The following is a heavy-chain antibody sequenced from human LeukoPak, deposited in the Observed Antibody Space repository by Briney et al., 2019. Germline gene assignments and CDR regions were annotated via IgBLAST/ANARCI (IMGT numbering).Heavy chain of an antibody. CDR3: AKDVSMIVVARGDY. Sequence: PGGSLRLSCAASGFTFSSYAMSWVRQAPGKGLEWVSAISGSGGSTYYADSVKGRFTISRDNSKNTLYLQMNSLRAEDTAVYYCAKDVSMIVVARGDYWGQGTLVTVSS. D-gene: IGHD3-22*01. J-gene: IGHJ4*02. CDR2: ISGSGGST. V-gene: IGHV3-23*01. CDR1: GFTFSSYA.